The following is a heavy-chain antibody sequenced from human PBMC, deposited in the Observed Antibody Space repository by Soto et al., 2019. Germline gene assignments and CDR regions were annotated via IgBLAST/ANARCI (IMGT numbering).Heavy chain of an antibody. J-gene: IGHJ4*02. CDR2: ISGSGGST. Sequence: EVQLLESGGGLVQPGGSLRLSCAASGFTFSSYAMSWVRQAPGKVLEWVSAISGSGGSTYYADSVKGRFTISRDNSKNTLYLQMNSLRAEDTAVYYCAKMGASYSNYAYFDYWGQGTLVTVSS. D-gene: IGHD4-4*01. CDR1: GFTFSSYA. V-gene: IGHV3-23*01. CDR3: AKMGASYSNYAYFDY.